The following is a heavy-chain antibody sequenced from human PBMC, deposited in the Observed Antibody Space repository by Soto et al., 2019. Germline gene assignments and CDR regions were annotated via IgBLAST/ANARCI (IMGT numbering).Heavy chain of an antibody. CDR2: IDSSSGYI. D-gene: IGHD1-26*01. V-gene: IGHV3-21*01. J-gene: IGHJ4*02. CDR1: GFTFSRYS. CDR3: AGGNGRDFDY. Sequence: EVQMVESGGGLVKPGGSLRLSCAASGFTFSRYSMNWVRQAPGKGLEWLSSIDSSSGYIYYADSVQGRFTISGDNAKNSLYLQMNSLRAEDTAVYYCAGGNGRDFDYWGQGTLVTVSS.